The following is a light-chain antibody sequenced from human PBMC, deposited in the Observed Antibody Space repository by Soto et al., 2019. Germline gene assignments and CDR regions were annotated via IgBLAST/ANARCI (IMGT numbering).Light chain of an antibody. CDR2: SAS. Sequence: DIQMTHSPSSLAASVRDRVIITCRASKSIGRYVNWYQQRQGAAPKLLIDSASSLETGVPSRFSGSGSGTDFTFTISSMQPEDIATYYCQQHDNSSLTFGGGTKVDI. CDR1: KSIGRY. V-gene: IGKV1-33*01. J-gene: IGKJ4*02. CDR3: QQHDNSSLT.